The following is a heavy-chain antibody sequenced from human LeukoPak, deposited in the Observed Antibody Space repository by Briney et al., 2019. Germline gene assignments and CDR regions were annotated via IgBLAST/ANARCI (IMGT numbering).Heavy chain of an antibody. Sequence: GGSLRLSCEASGFTFSSYVMTWVREAPGKGLEWVSAISGAGDNTFYIDSVKGRFTISRDNSKNTLYLQVNTLRAEDTAVYYCAKTQGYLDYWGQGTLVTVSS. J-gene: IGHJ4*02. CDR2: ISGAGDNT. V-gene: IGHV3-23*01. CDR3: AKTQGYLDY. CDR1: GFTFSSYV.